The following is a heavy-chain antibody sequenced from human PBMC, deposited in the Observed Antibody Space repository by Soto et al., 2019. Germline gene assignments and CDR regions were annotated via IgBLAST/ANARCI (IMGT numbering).Heavy chain of an antibody. CDR1: RFTFSDYW. Sequence: VSLRLSCAASRFTFSDYWMTWVRQAPGKGLEWVANIRQDGGEKFYVDSVRGRFTISRDNAQNSLYLQLNTLRAEDTAVYYCGRGDPPDCWGQGTQVTVSS. CDR3: GRGDPPDC. CDR2: IRQDGGEK. V-gene: IGHV3-7*03. J-gene: IGHJ4*02.